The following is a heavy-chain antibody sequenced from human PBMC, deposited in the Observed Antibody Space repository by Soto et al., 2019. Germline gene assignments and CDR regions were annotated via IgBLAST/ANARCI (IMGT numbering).Heavy chain of an antibody. J-gene: IGHJ6*02. Sequence: SETLSLTCTVSNGSVSSGTYSWSWVRQPPGKGLEWIGYIYYSGTTYYTPSLKSRLTMSMDRATDHFSLNLTSVTAADTGVYFCARGHYYCGMDVWGQGIPVTVCS. CDR2: IYYSGTT. CDR3: ARGHYYCGMDV. CDR1: NGSVSSGTYS. V-gene: IGHV4-30-2*01.